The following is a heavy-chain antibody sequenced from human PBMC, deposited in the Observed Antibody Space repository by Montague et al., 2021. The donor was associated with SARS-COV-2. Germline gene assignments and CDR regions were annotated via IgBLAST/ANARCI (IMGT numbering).Heavy chain of an antibody. CDR3: VRDTQYYDDNAWDGWFDP. Sequence: SETLSLTCTVSGGSISSYYWCWIWHRPGKGLDLIGYIYYCGSTNSNPSLKSRVTISVDTSKTQFSLRLSSVTAADTAVYYCVRDTQYYDDNAWDGWFDPWGQGTLVTVSS. CDR2: IYYCGST. CDR1: GGSISSYY. D-gene: IGHD3-16*01. J-gene: IGHJ5*02. V-gene: IGHV4-59*01.